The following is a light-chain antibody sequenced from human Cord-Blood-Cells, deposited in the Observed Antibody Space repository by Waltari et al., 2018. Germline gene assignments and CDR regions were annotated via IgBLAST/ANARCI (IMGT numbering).Light chain of an antibody. Sequence: QSVLTQPPSASGTPGQRVTISCSGSSSNIGSNYVYWYQQLPGTAPKLLIYRNKQRPSGVPDRFSGSKSDTSASLAISGLRSEDEADYYCAAWDDSLSGPVFGGGTKLTVL. CDR2: RNK. J-gene: IGLJ3*02. CDR3: AAWDDSLSGPV. V-gene: IGLV1-47*01. CDR1: SSNIGSNY.